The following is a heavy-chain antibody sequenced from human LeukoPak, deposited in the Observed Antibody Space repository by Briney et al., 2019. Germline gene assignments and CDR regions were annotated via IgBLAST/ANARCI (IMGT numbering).Heavy chain of an antibody. CDR1: VGSISSGNW. D-gene: IGHD2-2*02. J-gene: IGHJ6*02. V-gene: IGHV4-4*02. CDR2: IYHNGTR. Sequence: SGTLSLTCAVSVGSISSGNWWSGVRPSPGKGLEWIGEIYHNGTRNYNPSLKSRVTISADTVKNHFSLKLTSVTAADTAVYYCATAPILRGEGGEHYKYGMDVWGQGTTVIVSS. CDR3: ATAPILRGEGGEHYKYGMDV.